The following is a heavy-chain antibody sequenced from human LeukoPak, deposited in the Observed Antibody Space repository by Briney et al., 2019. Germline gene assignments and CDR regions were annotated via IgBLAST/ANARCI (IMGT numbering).Heavy chain of an antibody. J-gene: IGHJ4*02. CDR3: ARVDSNGWALEY. CDR2: INRDGSSA. CDR1: GFTLSGFW. V-gene: IGHV3-74*01. Sequence: GGSLRLSCAASGFTLSGFWMHWIRHAPGKGLMWLSRINRDGSSADYADSVKGRFTISRDNARSTLDLQMNSLRVEDTAVYYCARVDSNGWALEYWGQGTLVTVPS. D-gene: IGHD3-22*01.